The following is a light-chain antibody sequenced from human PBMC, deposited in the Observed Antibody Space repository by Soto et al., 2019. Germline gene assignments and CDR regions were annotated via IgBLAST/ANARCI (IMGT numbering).Light chain of an antibody. Sequence: SQMSQSTYTLAASIGYSVTITCRASQSISSWLAWYQQKPGKVPKLLIYAASTLQSGVPSRFSGSGSGTDFTLTISSLQPEDVATYYCQKYDSALGTFGQGTKVDI. CDR3: QKYDSALGT. V-gene: IGKV1-27*01. CDR1: QSISSW. CDR2: AAS. J-gene: IGKJ1*01.